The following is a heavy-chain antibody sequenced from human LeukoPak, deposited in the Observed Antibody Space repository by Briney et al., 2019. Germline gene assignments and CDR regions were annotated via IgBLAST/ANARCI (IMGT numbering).Heavy chain of an antibody. CDR3: TTDPPYSGSSIFGY. V-gene: IGHV3-64*01. Sequence: GGSLRLSCAASGFTFSTYSMHWVRQAPGKGLEYVSAISSNGGATYYANSVKGRFTISRDNSKNTLYLQTNSLKTEDTAVYYCTTDPPYSGSSIFGYWGQGTLVTVSS. J-gene: IGHJ4*02. CDR2: ISSNGGAT. CDR1: GFTFSTYS. D-gene: IGHD6-6*01.